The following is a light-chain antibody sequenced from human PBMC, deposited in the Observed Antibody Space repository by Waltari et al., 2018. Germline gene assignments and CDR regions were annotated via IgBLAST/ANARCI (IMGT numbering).Light chain of an antibody. CDR1: QSVRGS. Sequence: EIVLTQSPGTLSLSPGERATLSCRASQSVRGSLAWYQQKAGQAPSLLIYGASSRATGIPDRFSGSGSGTDFSLTISRLEPEDFAVYYCQHYVRLPATFGQGTKVEI. J-gene: IGKJ1*01. CDR3: QHYVRLPAT. CDR2: GAS. V-gene: IGKV3-20*01.